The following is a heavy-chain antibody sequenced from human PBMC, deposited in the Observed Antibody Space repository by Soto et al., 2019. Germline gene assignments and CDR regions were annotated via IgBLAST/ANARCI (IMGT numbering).Heavy chain of an antibody. Sequence: SESLSLTCAVSGCSISSYYWSWIRQPPGKGLEWIGYIYNSGSTNYNPSLKSRVTISVDTSKNQFSLKLSSVTAADTAVYYCAYGDSRGPFDSWGQGTLVTVSS. CDR2: IYNSGST. CDR3: AYGDSRGPFDS. J-gene: IGHJ4*02. D-gene: IGHD4-17*01. CDR1: GCSISSYY. V-gene: IGHV4-59*01.